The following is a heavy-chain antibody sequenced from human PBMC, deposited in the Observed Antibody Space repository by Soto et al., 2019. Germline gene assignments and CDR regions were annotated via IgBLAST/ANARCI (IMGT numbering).Heavy chain of an antibody. Sequence: SVKVSCKASGGTFSSYAISWVRQAPGQGLEWMGGIIPIFGTANYAQKFQGRVTITADESTSTAYMELSSLRSEDTAVYYCATSGVGATRGVYFDYYATDVWGQGTAVTVSS. J-gene: IGHJ6*02. CDR1: GGTFSSYA. D-gene: IGHD1-26*01. CDR3: ATSGVGATRGVYFDYYATDV. CDR2: IIPIFGTA. V-gene: IGHV1-69*13.